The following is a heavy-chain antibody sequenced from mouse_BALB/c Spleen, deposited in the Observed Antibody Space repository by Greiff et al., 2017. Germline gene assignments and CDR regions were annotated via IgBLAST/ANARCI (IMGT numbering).Heavy chain of an antibody. D-gene: IGHD3-1*01. J-gene: IGHJ4*01. CDR1: GFSLTSYG. Sequence: VQRVESGPGLVAPSQSLSITCTVSGFSLTSYGVHWVRQPPGKGLEWLGVIWAGGSTNYNSALMSRLSISKDNSKSQVFLKMNSLQTDDTAMYYCARDQGYGYYAMDYWGQGTSVTVSS. CDR2: IWAGGST. CDR3: ARDQGYGYYAMDY. V-gene: IGHV2-9*02.